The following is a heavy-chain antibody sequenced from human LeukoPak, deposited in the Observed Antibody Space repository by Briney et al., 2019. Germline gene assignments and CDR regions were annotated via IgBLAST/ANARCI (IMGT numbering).Heavy chain of an antibody. D-gene: IGHD4-17*01. V-gene: IGHV1-18*01. CDR1: GYTFTSYG. Sequence: GASVKVSCKASGYTFTSYGISWVRQAPGQGLERMGWISAYNGNTNYAQKLQGKVTMTTDTSTSTAYMELRSLRSDDTAVYYCARDRGEDGDYYYYYGMDVWGQGTTVTVSS. J-gene: IGHJ6*02. CDR3: ARDRGEDGDYYYYYGMDV. CDR2: ISAYNGNT.